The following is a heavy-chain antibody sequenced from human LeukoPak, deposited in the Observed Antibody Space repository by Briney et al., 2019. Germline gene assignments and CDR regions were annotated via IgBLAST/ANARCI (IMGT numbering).Heavy chain of an antibody. CDR1: GYPFSIYY. D-gene: IGHD3-3*01. CDR2: INPSGGST. V-gene: IGHV1-46*04. CDR3: ARAPYYDFWSGYYSLDY. J-gene: IGHJ4*02. Sequence: ASVKVSCKSSGYPFSIYYMHWVRQAPGQGLEWMGIINPSGGSTRYAQKLQGRVTLTRDTSKNQFSLKLSSVTAADTAVYYCARAPYYDFWSGYYSLDYWGQGTLVTVSS.